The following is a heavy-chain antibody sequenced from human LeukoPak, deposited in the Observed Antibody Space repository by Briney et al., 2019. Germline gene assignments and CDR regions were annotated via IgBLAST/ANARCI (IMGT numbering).Heavy chain of an antibody. J-gene: IGHJ4*02. D-gene: IGHD2-2*01. Sequence: SGTLTLTCTVSGGSISSYYWSWIRQPPGKGLEWIGYIYYSGSTNYNPSLKSRVTISVDTSKNQFSLKLSSVTAPDTAVYYCASHPEGSTSPSFDYWGQGTLVTVSS. CDR2: IYYSGST. CDR1: GGSISSYY. CDR3: ASHPEGSTSPSFDY. V-gene: IGHV4-59*01.